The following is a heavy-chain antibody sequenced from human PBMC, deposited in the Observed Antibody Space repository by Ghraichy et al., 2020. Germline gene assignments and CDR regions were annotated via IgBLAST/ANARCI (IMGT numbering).Heavy chain of an antibody. D-gene: IGHD6-13*01. CDR2: IYYSGST. V-gene: IGHV4-61*01. Sequence: SETLSLTCTVSGGSVSSGSYYWSWIRQPPGKGLEWIGYIYYSGSTNYNPSLKSRVTISVDTSKNQFSLKLSSVTAADTAVYYCARDSSIAAAGRPSPSNAFDIWGQGTMVTVSS. CDR1: GGSVSSGSYY. J-gene: IGHJ3*02. CDR3: ARDSSIAAAGRPSPSNAFDI.